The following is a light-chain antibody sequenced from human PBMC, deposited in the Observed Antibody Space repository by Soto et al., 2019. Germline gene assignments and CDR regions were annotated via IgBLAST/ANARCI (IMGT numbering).Light chain of an antibody. CDR3: MQALQNTWT. J-gene: IGKJ1*01. CDR2: LGS. V-gene: IGKV2-28*01. CDR1: QILLHTNGYTF. Sequence: DFVMTQSPLCLPVTPGKPSSVSCTSSQILLHTNGYTFLDWYLQKPGQSPQXLIYLGSNRASGVPDRFSGSGSGTNFTLKISRVQAEDVGVYYCMQALQNTWTFGQGTKVDIK.